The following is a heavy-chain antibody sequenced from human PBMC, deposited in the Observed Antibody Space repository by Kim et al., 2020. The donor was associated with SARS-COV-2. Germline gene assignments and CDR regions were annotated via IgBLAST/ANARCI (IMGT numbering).Heavy chain of an antibody. J-gene: IGHJ4*02. Sequence: GGSLRLSCAASGFTFSSYSMNWVRQAPGKGLEWVSYISSSSSTIYYADSVKGRFTISRDNAKNSLYLQMNSLRDEDTAVYYCARGGFILGFTDYGVNFDYWGQGTLVTVSS. CDR1: GFTFSSYS. D-gene: IGHD4-17*01. CDR2: ISSSSSTI. V-gene: IGHV3-48*02. CDR3: ARGGFILGFTDYGVNFDY.